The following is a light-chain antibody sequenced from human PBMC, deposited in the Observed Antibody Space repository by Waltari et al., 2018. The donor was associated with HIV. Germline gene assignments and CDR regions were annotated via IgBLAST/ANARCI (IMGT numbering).Light chain of an antibody. CDR2: DVS. V-gene: IGLV2-14*01. CDR3: SSYTSSSTRV. J-gene: IGLJ3*02. CDR1: SSDVGGYNY. Sequence: QSALTQPASVSGSPGQSITISCTGTSSDVGGYNYVSWYQQYPGKAPKLMIYDVSNRPAGVTNRFSGFKSGNTASLTISGLQAEDEADYYCSSYTSSSTRVFGGGTKLTVL.